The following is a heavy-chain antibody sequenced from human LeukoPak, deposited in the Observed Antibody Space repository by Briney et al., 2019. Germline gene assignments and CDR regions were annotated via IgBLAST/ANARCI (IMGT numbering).Heavy chain of an antibody. CDR2: IYISGST. J-gene: IGHJ4*02. Sequence: SETLSLTCTVSGSISSGSYYWSWIRQPAGKGLEWIGRIYISGSTNYNPSLESRVTISVDTSKNQFSLKLSSVTAADTAVYYCAKQGAEGNYDFWSGYYGRGLIDYWGQGTLVTVSS. CDR1: GSISSGSYY. V-gene: IGHV4-61*02. CDR3: AKQGAEGNYDFWSGYYGRGLIDY. D-gene: IGHD3-3*01.